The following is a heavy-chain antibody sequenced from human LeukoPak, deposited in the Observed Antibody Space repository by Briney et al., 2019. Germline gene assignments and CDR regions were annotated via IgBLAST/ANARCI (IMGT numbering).Heavy chain of an antibody. CDR1: GGSITSGTYY. D-gene: IGHD2-21*01. CDR2: IFYSGSS. V-gene: IGHV4-39*01. CDR3: AGPSVVDAFDV. J-gene: IGHJ3*01. Sequence: SETLSLTCTVSGGSITSGTYYWGWIRQPPGTGLEWIGSIFYSGSSYYNPSLKSRVNISVDTSKNQFSLKLSSLTAADTAVYYCAGPSVVDAFDVWGQGTLVIVSS.